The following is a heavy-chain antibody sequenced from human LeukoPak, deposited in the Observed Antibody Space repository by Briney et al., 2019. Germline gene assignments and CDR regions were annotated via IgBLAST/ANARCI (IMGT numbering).Heavy chain of an antibody. V-gene: IGHV3-64*04. Sequence: PGGSLRLSCSASGFTFSSYAMHWVRQAPGKGLEYVSAISSNGGSRYYADSVKGRFTISRDNSKNTLYLQVNSLRAEDTAVYYCASIDFGDSYWGQGTLVTVSS. CDR1: GFTFSSYA. CDR3: ASIDFGDSY. J-gene: IGHJ4*02. D-gene: IGHD4-17*01. CDR2: ISSNGGSR.